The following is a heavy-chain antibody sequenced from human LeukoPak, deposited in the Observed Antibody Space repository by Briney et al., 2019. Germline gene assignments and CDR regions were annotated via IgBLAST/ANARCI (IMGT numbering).Heavy chain of an antibody. Sequence: PGGSLRLSCAASGFAFSDCYMTWICQAPGKGLEYISYIGGSGGDITYADSVRGRFTVSRDNAKNSLYLQMNSLRVEDTAVYYCARYARELDYWGQGSLVTVSS. J-gene: IGHJ4*02. CDR3: ARYARELDY. CDR1: GFAFSDCY. V-gene: IGHV3-11*01. CDR2: IGGSGGDI. D-gene: IGHD2-2*01.